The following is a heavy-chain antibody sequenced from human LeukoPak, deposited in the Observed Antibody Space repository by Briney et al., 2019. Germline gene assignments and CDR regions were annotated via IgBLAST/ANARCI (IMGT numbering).Heavy chain of an antibody. V-gene: IGHV4-61*08. CDR1: GGSISSGGYY. Sequence: PSETLSLTCTVSGGSISSGGYYWSWIRQPPGKGLEWIGYIYYSGSTNYNPSPKSRVTISVDTSKNQLSLKLSSVTAADTAVYYCARDRGYSYGIDYWGQGTLVTVSS. J-gene: IGHJ4*02. CDR2: IYYSGST. D-gene: IGHD5-18*01. CDR3: ARDRGYSYGIDY.